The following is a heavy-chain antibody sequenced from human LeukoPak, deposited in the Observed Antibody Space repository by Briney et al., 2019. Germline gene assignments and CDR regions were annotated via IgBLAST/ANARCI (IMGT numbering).Heavy chain of an antibody. CDR1: GFTFSSYA. CDR2: ISYDGSNK. V-gene: IGHV3-30-3*01. CDR3: ARDDGDYFEY. D-gene: IGHD4-17*01. J-gene: IGHJ4*02. Sequence: QPGRSLRLSCAASGFTFSSYAMHWVRQAPGKGLEWVAVISYDGSNKYYADSVKGRFTISRDNSKNTLYLQMNSLRAEDTAVYYCARDDGDYFEYWGQGTLVTVSS.